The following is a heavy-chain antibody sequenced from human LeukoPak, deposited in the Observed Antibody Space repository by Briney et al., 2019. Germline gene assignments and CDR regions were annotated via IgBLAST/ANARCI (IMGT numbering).Heavy chain of an antibody. D-gene: IGHD3-22*01. J-gene: IGHJ5*02. CDR2: INTNTGNP. CDR3: ARGGPYDSSGYYYVYWFDP. Sequence: ASVKVSCKASGYTFTSYAMNWVRQAPGQGLEWMGWINTNTGNPTYAQGFTGRFVFSLDTSVSTAYLQISSLKAEDTAVYYCARGGPYDSSGYYYVYWFDPWGQGTLVTVSS. V-gene: IGHV7-4-1*02. CDR1: GYTFTSYA.